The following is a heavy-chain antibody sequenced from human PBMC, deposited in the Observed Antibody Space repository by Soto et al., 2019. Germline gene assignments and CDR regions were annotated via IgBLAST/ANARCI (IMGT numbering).Heavy chain of an antibody. J-gene: IGHJ5*02. CDR2: ISYDGNNK. Sequence: PGGSLRLSCAASGFTFSSYAMHWVRQAPGKGLEWLAVISYDGNNKYYTDSVKGRFTISRDNSKNTLYLQVNSLRAEDTAVYYCARLALLQYFDRAWFDPWGQGTLVTVSS. V-gene: IGHV3-30-3*01. CDR1: GFTFSSYA. CDR3: ARLALLQYFDRAWFDP. D-gene: IGHD3-9*01.